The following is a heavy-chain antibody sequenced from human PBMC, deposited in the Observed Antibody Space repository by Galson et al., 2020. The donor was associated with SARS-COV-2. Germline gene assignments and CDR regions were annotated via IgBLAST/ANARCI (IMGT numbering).Heavy chain of an antibody. Sequence: GESLKISCAASGFPFSDHYMSWIRQAPGKGLAWVTYISSSGTIIFYADSVKGRFTISRDTAKKSLYLEMRSLRADDTAVYYCAVFGYSSAWGGFQHWGRGTVVTVSS. J-gene: IGHJ1*01. CDR1: GFPFSDHY. CDR3: AVFGYSSAWGGFQH. V-gene: IGHV3-11*01. CDR2: ISSSGTII. D-gene: IGHD6-19*01.